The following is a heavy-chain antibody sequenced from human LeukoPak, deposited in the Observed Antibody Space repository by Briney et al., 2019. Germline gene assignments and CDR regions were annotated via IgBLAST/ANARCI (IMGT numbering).Heavy chain of an antibody. CDR2: INHSGST. V-gene: IGHV4-34*01. Sequence: PSETLSLTCAVYGGSFSGYYWSWIRQPPGKGLEWNGEINHSGSTNYNPSLKSRVTISVDTSKNQFSLKLSSVTAADTAVYYCARGHRIGDREPEFDYWGQGTLVTVSS. CDR1: GGSFSGYY. J-gene: IGHJ4*02. CDR3: ARGHRIGDREPEFDY. D-gene: IGHD3-10*01.